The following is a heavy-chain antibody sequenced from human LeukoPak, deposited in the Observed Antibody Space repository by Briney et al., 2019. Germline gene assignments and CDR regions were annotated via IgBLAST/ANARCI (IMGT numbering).Heavy chain of an antibody. CDR1: GFTFSSYA. V-gene: IGHV3-23*01. J-gene: IGHJ4*02. CDR3: AKNEYVWGSYRYVYFDY. D-gene: IGHD3-16*02. CDR2: ISGSGGST. Sequence: GGSLRLSCAASGFTFSSYAMSWVRQAPGKGLEWVSYISGSGGSTYYADSVKGRFTISRDNYKNTLYLQMNSLRAEDTAVYYCAKNEYVWGSYRYVYFDYWGQGTLVTVSS.